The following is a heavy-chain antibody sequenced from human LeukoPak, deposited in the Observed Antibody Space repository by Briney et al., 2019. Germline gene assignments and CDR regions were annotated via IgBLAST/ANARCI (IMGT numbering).Heavy chain of an antibody. CDR3: ARGTGTTGYYYYYYMDV. D-gene: IGHD1-7*01. V-gene: IGHV1-8*03. Sequence: ASVKVSCKASGYSFTNYDINWVRQATGQGLEWMRWMNPKSGDTGYSQKFQGIVFITRDTSINTAYMELSSLGSDDTAVCYCARGTGTTGYYYYYYMDVWGKGTTVTVSS. CDR1: GYSFTNYD. CDR2: MNPKSGDT. J-gene: IGHJ6*03.